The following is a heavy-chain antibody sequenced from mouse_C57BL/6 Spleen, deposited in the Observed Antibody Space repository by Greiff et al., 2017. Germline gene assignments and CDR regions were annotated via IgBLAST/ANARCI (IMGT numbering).Heavy chain of an antibody. CDR1: GFTFSSYG. Sequence: EVQLVESGGDLVKPGGSLKLSCAASGFTFSSYGMSWVRQTPDKRLEWVGTISSGGSYTYYPDNAKNTLYLQMSSLKSEDTAMYYCAREEHGCFDVWGTGTTVTVSS. J-gene: IGHJ1*03. V-gene: IGHV5-6*01. CDR3: AREEHGCFDV. CDR2: ISSGGSYT.